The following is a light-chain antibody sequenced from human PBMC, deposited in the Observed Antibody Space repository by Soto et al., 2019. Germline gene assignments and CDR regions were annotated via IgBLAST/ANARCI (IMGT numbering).Light chain of an antibody. CDR2: EVT. CDR1: SSDVGGYNY. V-gene: IGLV2-14*01. Sequence: QSALTQPASVSGSHGQSITISCTGTSSDVGGYNYVSWYQQHPGKAPKLVIYEVTKRPSGVSNRFSGSKSGNTASLTISGLQAEDETDYYCSSYTSTNHVVFGGGTKFTVL. J-gene: IGLJ2*01. CDR3: SSYTSTNHVV.